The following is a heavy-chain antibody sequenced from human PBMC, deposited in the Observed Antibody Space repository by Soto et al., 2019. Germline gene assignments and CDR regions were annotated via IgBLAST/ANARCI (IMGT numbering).Heavy chain of an antibody. CDR2: INPKFGDT. D-gene: IGHD3-10*01. CDR3: ARNMDYYYGPGSGNGHGG. Sequence: QVQLVQSGAEVKEPGDSVRVSCEASGYTFTAYYIHWVRQAPGQGLEWMGWINPKFGDTTYAQDFQGRLTLTRDMSISTVDMDLSRLTSDDTAIYYCARNMDYYYGPGSGNGHGGWGQGTTVNVFS. J-gene: IGHJ6*02. CDR1: GYTFTAYY. V-gene: IGHV1-2*02.